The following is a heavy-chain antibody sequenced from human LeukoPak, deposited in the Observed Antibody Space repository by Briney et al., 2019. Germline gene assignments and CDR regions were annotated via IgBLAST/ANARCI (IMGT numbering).Heavy chain of an antibody. V-gene: IGHV3-11*01. CDR1: GFTFSDYY. J-gene: IGHJ5*02. CDR3: ARDSQYCSSTSCSRRFDP. Sequence: PGGSLRLSCAASGFTFSDYYMSWIRQAPGKGLEWVSYISSSGSTIYYADSVKGRFTISRDNAKNSLYLQMNSLRAEDTAVYYCARDSQYCSSTSCSRRFDPWGQGTLVTVSS. CDR2: ISSSGSTI. D-gene: IGHD2-2*01.